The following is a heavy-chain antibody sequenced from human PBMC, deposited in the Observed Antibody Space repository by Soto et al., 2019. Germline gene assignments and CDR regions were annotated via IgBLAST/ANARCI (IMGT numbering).Heavy chain of an antibody. D-gene: IGHD1-26*01. CDR3: ASQIVGAIPVDY. Sequence: EVQLVESGGGLVKPGGSLRLSCAASGFTFSSYSMNWVRQAPGKGLEWVSSISSSSSYIYYADSVKGRFTISRDNAKNSLYLQMNSLRAEDTAVYYCASQIVGAIPVDYWGQGTLVTVSS. J-gene: IGHJ4*02. CDR1: GFTFSSYS. CDR2: ISSSSSYI. V-gene: IGHV3-21*01.